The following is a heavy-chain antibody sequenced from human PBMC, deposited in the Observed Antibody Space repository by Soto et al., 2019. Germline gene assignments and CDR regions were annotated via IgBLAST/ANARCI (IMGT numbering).Heavy chain of an antibody. Sequence: QVQLVESGGGVVQPGRSLRLSCAASGFTFSSHGMHWVRQAPGKGLEWVAVVWYDGSYTYYADSVKGRFTISRDNSKNTLYLQMNTLRAEDTAVYYCARGHGYIYGRIDYWGQGALVTVSS. D-gene: IGHD5-18*01. CDR2: VWYDGSYT. CDR3: ARGHGYIYGRIDY. V-gene: IGHV3-33*01. J-gene: IGHJ4*02. CDR1: GFTFSSHG.